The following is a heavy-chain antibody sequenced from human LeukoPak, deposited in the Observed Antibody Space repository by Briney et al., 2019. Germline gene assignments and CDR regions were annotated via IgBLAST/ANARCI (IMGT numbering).Heavy chain of an antibody. Sequence: PGGSLRLSCAASGFTFSSYAVSWVRQAPGKGLEWGSSISGSGGSTYSADSVKGRFTISRDNSKTTLYLQMNSLRAEDTALYYCAKDRSCTNDICHGDFDYWGQGTLVTVSS. CDR3: AKDRSCTNDICHGDFDY. CDR2: ISGSGGST. J-gene: IGHJ4*02. D-gene: IGHD2-8*01. CDR1: GFTFSSYA. V-gene: IGHV3-23*01.